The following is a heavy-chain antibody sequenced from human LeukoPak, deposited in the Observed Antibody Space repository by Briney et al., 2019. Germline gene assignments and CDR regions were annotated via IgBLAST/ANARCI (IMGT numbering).Heavy chain of an antibody. Sequence: SETLSLTCAVYGGSFSGYYWSWIRQPPGKGLEWIGEINHSGSTNYNPSLKSRVTISVDTSKNQFSLKLSSVTAADTAVYYCARRRYCYDSSGYPTSIDYWGQGTLVTVSS. CDR3: ARRRYCYDSSGYPTSIDY. V-gene: IGHV4-34*01. CDR2: INHSGST. CDR1: GGSFSGYY. D-gene: IGHD3-22*01. J-gene: IGHJ4*02.